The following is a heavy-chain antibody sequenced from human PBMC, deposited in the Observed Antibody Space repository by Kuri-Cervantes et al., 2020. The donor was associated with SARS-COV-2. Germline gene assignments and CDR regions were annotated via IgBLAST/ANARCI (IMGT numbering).Heavy chain of an antibody. CDR3: AKEGNYDFWSGLWSPGDKQRFDI. Sequence: GESLKISCTASGFPFGDYAMSWVRQAPGKGLEWVGFIRSKANGGTAEYAASVKGRFSISRDDSRSAVYLQMTSLKSEDTAVYYCAKEGNYDFWSGLWSPGDKQRFDIWGQGTMVTVSS. CDR1: GFPFGDYA. J-gene: IGHJ3*02. V-gene: IGHV3-49*04. D-gene: IGHD3-3*01. CDR2: IRSKANGGTA.